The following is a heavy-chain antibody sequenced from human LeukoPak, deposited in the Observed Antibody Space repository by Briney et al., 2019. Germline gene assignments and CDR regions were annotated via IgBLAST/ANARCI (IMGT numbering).Heavy chain of an antibody. CDR1: GDSISSYY. J-gene: IGHJ4*02. Sequence: SETLSLTCKVSGDSISSYYWSWIRQPPGKGLEWIGYIYYSGSTNYNPSLKSRVTISVDTSKNQFSLKLSSVNAADTAVYYCARGVPHCGGDCYTHYFFDYWGQGTLVTVSS. D-gene: IGHD2-21*02. CDR2: IYYSGST. CDR3: ARGVPHCGGDCYTHYFFDY. V-gene: IGHV4-59*01.